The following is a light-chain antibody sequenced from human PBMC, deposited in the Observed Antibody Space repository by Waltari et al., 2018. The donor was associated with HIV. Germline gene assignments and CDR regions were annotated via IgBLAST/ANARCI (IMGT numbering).Light chain of an antibody. CDR2: KAS. J-gene: IGKJ2*01. Sequence: DIQMTQSPSTLSASVGDRVTITCRASQRISTWLAWYQQKPGKAPKLLIYKASSLESGVPSRFSGTGAGTEFTLTISSLQPDDFATYYCQQYKSYYTFGQGTKLEIK. CDR3: QQYKSYYT. V-gene: IGKV1-5*03. CDR1: QRISTW.